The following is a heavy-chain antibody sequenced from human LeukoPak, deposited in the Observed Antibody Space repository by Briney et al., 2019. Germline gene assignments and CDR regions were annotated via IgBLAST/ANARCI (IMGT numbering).Heavy chain of an antibody. D-gene: IGHD1-26*01. CDR3: ARADPIVGATSGFYY. J-gene: IGHJ4*02. V-gene: IGHV4-34*01. Sequence: PSETLSLTCAVYGGSFSGYYWSWIRQPPGKGLEWIGEINHSGSTNYNPSLKSRVTISVDKSKNQFSLKLSSVTAADTAVYYCARADPIVGATSGFYYWGQGTLVTVSS. CDR1: GGSFSGYY. CDR2: INHSGST.